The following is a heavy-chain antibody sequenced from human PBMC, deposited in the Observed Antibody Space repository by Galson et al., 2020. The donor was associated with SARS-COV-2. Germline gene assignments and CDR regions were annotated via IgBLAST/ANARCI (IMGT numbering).Heavy chain of an antibody. Sequence: GGSLRLSCAASGFTFSSYTMNWVRQAPVKGLELVAYIRSSSGTIYYADSVKGRFTISRDNAKNSLYLQMNSLRAEDTAVYYCARSLLWFGELSSPFDYWGQGTLVTVSS. CDR1: GFTFSSYT. CDR2: IRSSSGTI. D-gene: IGHD3-10*01. CDR3: ARSLLWFGELSSPFDY. V-gene: IGHV3-48*04. J-gene: IGHJ4*02.